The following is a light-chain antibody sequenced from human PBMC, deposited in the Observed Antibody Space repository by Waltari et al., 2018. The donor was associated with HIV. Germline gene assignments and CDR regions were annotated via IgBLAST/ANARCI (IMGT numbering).Light chain of an antibody. CDR1: RSNIGGGS. CDR2: DND. V-gene: IGLV1-51*01. J-gene: IGLJ2*01. Sequence: QSVLTQPPSVSAAPGQKVTIPCSGSRSNIGGGSVSRDQQLPGTAPKLLIYDNDKRPSGIADRFSGSKSGTSAALGITGLQTGDEAVYYCGTWDTSLSSGEVFGGGTKLTVL. CDR3: GTWDTSLSSGEV.